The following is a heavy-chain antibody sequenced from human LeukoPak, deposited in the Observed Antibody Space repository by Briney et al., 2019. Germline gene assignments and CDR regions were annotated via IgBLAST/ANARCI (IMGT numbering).Heavy chain of an antibody. Sequence: PGGSLRLSCAASGFTFSSYAMHWVRQAPGKGLEWVAVISYDGSNKYYADSVKGRFTISRDNSKNTLYLQMNSLRAEDTAVYYCARDPDNVAAAGMGGYFDYWGQGTLVTVSS. CDR1: GFTFSSYA. CDR2: ISYDGSNK. D-gene: IGHD6-13*01. J-gene: IGHJ4*02. V-gene: IGHV3-30*04. CDR3: ARDPDNVAAAGMGGYFDY.